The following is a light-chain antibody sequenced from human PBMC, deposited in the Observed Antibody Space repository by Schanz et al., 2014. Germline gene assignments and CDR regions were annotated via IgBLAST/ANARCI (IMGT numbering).Light chain of an antibody. CDR2: AAS. CDR3: QQYNNWPPWT. J-gene: IGKJ1*01. V-gene: IGKV3-15*01. Sequence: VMTQSPATLPVSPGERATVSCRASQSIRGNLAWYQQKPGQAPRLLIYAASTRATGIPARFSGSGSGPEFTLTISSLQSEDFAVYYCQQYNNWPPWTFGQGTKVEIK. CDR1: QSIRGN.